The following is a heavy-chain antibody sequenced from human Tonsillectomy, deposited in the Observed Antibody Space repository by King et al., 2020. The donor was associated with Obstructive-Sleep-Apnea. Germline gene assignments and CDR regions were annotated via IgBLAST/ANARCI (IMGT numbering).Heavy chain of an antibody. Sequence: VQLVESGGGLVKPGGSLRVSCAASGFTLSSNSKNWVRQAPGKGLEWNSSISSSCSDIYYADSVKGLFTISRDNTKTSLFLQMKSLRPEDTAVYYCARGNYDILTAYYDLNYWGQGTLVTVSS. D-gene: IGHD3-9*01. J-gene: IGHJ4*02. CDR1: GFTLSSNS. CDR2: ISSSCSDI. V-gene: IGHV3-21*01. CDR3: ARGNYDILTAYYDLNY.